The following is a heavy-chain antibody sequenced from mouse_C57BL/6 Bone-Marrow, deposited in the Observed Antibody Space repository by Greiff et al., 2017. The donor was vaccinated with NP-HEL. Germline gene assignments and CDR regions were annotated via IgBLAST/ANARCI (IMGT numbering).Heavy chain of an antibody. V-gene: IGHV6-3*01. CDR1: GFTFSNYW. CDR2: ISFKSNNYAT. D-gene: IGHD1-1*01. Sequence: EVKLVESEGGLVQPGGSLPLSFFASGFTFSNYWMNWVRQSPEQGLEWVAQISFKSNNYATHYAYPVKGCFTISRDDSKSSVYLQMNNLRAEDTGSYYCTAYGSSYDYWGQGTTLTVSS. J-gene: IGHJ2*01. CDR3: TAYGSSYDY.